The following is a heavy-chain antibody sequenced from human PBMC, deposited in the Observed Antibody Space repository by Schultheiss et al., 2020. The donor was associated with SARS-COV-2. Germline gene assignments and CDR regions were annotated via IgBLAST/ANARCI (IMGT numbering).Heavy chain of an antibody. D-gene: IGHD3-16*01. CDR2: IVVGSGNT. Sequence: SVKVSCKASGFIFTSSAMQWVRQARGQRLEWIGWIVVGSGNTNYAQKFQERVTITWDMSTSTAYMELSSLRSEDSAVYYCAIGGSSQSHFDYWGQGSLVTVSS. J-gene: IGHJ4*02. CDR1: GFIFTSSA. CDR3: AIGGSSQSHFDY. V-gene: IGHV1-58*02.